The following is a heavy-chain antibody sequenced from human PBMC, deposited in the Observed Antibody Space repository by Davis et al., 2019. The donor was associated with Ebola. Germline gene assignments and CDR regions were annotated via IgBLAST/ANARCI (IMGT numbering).Heavy chain of an antibody. CDR2: IGTAGDT. Sequence: GESLKISCAASGFTFSSYDMHWVRQATGKGLEWVSAIGTAGDTYYPGSVKSRFTISRENAKNSLYLQMNSLRAGDTAVYYCARVRGSGARIAAAGYGMDVWGQGTTVTVSS. D-gene: IGHD6-13*01. V-gene: IGHV3-13*01. CDR1: GFTFSSYD. CDR3: ARVRGSGARIAAAGYGMDV. J-gene: IGHJ6*02.